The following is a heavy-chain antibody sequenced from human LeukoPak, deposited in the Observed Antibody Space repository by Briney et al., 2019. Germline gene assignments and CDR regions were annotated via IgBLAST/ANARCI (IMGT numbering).Heavy chain of an antibody. CDR2: IHTSGST. CDR1: SGPISSYH. CDR3: HMYYYDSSGYYFVY. J-gene: IGHJ4*02. D-gene: IGHD3-22*01. V-gene: IGHV4-4*07. Sequence: SETLSLTCTVSSGPISSYHWSWIRQPAGKGLEWIGRIHTSGSTNYNPSLKSRVTMSLDTSKNQFSLKLSSVTAADTAVYYCHMYYYDSSGYYFVYWGQGTLVIVSS.